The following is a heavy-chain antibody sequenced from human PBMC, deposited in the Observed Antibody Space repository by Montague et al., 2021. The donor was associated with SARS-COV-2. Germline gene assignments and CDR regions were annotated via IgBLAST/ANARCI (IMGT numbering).Heavy chain of an antibody. J-gene: IGHJ3*02. Sequence: SETLSLTCAVYRGSFSGFFWTWIRQAPGKGLEWIGEITDEGKTNYSPSLKARVAMSVDKSKNQISLALRSVTAADTAVYYCARGRPVRGTLRLFEWLTSGAIDIWGQGTLVTVSS. CDR2: ITDEGKT. CDR3: ARGRPVRGTLRLFEWLTSGAIDI. CDR1: RGSFSGFF. D-gene: IGHD3-16*01. V-gene: IGHV4-34*01.